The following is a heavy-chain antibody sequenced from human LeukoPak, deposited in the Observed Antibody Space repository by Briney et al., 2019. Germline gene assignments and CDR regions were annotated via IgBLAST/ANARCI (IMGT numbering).Heavy chain of an antibody. CDR3: ASPGSIAAAG. V-gene: IGHV4-34*01. D-gene: IGHD6-13*01. CDR2: INHSGST. CDR1: GGSFSGYY. Sequence: NSSETLSLTCAVYGGSFSGYYWSWIRQPPGKGLEWIGEINHSGSTNYNPSLKSRVTTSVDTSKNQFSLKLSSVTAADTAVYYCASPGSIAAAGWGQGTLVTVSS. J-gene: IGHJ4*02.